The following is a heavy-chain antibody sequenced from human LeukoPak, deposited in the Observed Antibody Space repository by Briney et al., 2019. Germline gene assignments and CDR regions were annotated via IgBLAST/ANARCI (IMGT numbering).Heavy chain of an antibody. CDR2: IYHSGST. CDR1: GGSISSSNW. Sequence: SGTLSLTCAVSGGSISSSNWWSWVRQPPGKGLEWIGEIYHSGSTNYNPSLKSRVTMSVDKSKNQFSLKLSSVTAADTAVYYCARGRYYYDSSGYFRFDPWGQGTLVTVSS. J-gene: IGHJ5*02. V-gene: IGHV4-4*02. CDR3: ARGRYYYDSSGYFRFDP. D-gene: IGHD3-22*01.